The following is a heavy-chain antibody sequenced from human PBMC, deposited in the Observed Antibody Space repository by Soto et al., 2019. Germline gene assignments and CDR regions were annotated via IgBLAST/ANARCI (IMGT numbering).Heavy chain of an antibody. CDR3: ARDGAHSASNSED. CDR1: GYTFTIYG. Sequence: ASVKVSCKTSGYTFTIYGISWVRQAPGQGLEWMGWISVYNGDAKYAQKLQGRVTMTTDTSTSTAYMELRSLRSDDTAVYYCARDGAHSASNSEDWGQGTLVTVSS. J-gene: IGHJ4*02. D-gene: IGHD2-21*01. CDR2: ISVYNGDA. V-gene: IGHV1-18*04.